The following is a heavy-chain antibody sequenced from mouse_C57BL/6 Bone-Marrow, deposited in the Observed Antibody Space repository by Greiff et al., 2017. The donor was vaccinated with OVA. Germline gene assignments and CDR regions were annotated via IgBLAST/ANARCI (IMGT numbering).Heavy chain of an antibody. CDR1: GYTFTDYY. Sequence: QVHVKQSGAELVRPGASVKLSCKASGYTFTDYYINWVKQRPGQGLEWIARIYPGSGNTYYNEKFKGKATLTAEKSSSTAYMQLSSLTSEDSAVYFCARGITGSDYWGQGTTLTVSS. CDR2: IYPGSGNT. CDR3: ARGITGSDY. D-gene: IGHD4-1*01. J-gene: IGHJ2*01. V-gene: IGHV1-76*01.